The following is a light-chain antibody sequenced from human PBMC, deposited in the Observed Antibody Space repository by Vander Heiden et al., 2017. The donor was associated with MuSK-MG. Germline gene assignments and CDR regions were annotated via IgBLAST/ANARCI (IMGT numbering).Light chain of an antibody. Sequence: DIQMTQSPSSLSASVGDRVTITCPASQAVSNYLTWYQQKSGKAPELLIYDASNLETGVTSRFSGSGFGTDFTFTISSLQPEDIATYYCQQYENLPLTFGGGTKVEIK. J-gene: IGKJ4*01. CDR2: DAS. CDR3: QQYENLPLT. V-gene: IGKV1-33*01. CDR1: QAVSNY.